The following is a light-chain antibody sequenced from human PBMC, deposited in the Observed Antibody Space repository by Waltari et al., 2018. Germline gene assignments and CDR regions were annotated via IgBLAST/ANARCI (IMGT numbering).Light chain of an antibody. V-gene: IGKV1-5*03. CDR3: EHYLRQSPP. CDR2: KAP. CDR1: QSISSW. Sequence: DIQKTQSPSTLSESVGDRGTIACRASQSISSWLAWYQQRPAKAPNLRIYKAPSVESGGPSRFSGGGSGEECRLALSSLQPGDFAAYCFEHYLRQSPPFGQGTKVEIQ. J-gene: IGKJ1*01.